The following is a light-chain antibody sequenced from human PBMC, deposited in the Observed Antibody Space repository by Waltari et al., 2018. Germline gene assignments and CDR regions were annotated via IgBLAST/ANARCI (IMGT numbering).Light chain of an antibody. CDR3: CSYSGSCILV. Sequence: QSALTQPRSVSGSPGQSVTISCTGTSSDVGYYNYVSWYQQRPGKAPRLILYDVTKTPSGVPDRFSGSKSGNTASLTISGLQAEDEADFYCCSYSGSCILVFGGGSNLTVL. CDR1: SSDVGYYNY. CDR2: DVT. V-gene: IGLV2-11*01. J-gene: IGLJ2*01.